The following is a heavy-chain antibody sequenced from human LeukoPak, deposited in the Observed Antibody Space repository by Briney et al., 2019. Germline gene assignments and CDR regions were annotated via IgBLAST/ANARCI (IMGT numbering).Heavy chain of an antibody. CDR1: GFTFSSYE. CDR3: AELGITMIGGV. D-gene: IGHD3-10*02. Sequence: GGSLRLSCAASGFTFSSYEMNWVRRAPGKWLEWVSYIRSRGSARYYADSVRGQFTISRDNDQNSLYLQMNSLRAEDTAVYYCAELGITMIGGVWGKGTTVTISS. J-gene: IGHJ6*04. CDR2: IRSRGSAR. V-gene: IGHV3-48*03.